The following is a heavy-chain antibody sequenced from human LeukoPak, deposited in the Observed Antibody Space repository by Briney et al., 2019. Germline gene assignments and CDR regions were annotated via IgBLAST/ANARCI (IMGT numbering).Heavy chain of an antibody. D-gene: IGHD2-2*01. J-gene: IGHJ4*02. Sequence: ASVKVSCKASGYTFTNYGISWVRQAPGQGLEWMAWISANNGETRYAQNFQGRVTMTTDTSTSTAYLELRSLRSDDPAVYSCARVPPSAHQLLSSDYWGQGTQVTVSS. V-gene: IGHV1-18*04. CDR2: ISANNGET. CDR3: ARVPPSAHQLLSSDY. CDR1: GYTFTNYG.